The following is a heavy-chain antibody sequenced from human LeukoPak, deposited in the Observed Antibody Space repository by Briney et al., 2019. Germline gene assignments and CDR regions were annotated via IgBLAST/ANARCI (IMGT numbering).Heavy chain of an antibody. CDR3: AKDVSAGYSSSWCDAFDI. V-gene: IGHV3-30*02. Sequence: GGSLRLSCAASGFTFSSYGMHWVRQAPGKGLEWVAFIRYDGSNKYYADSVKGRFTISRDNSKNTLYLQMNSLRAEDTALYYCAKDVSAGYSSSWCDAFDIWGQGTMVTVSS. CDR1: GFTFSSYG. J-gene: IGHJ3*02. D-gene: IGHD6-13*01. CDR2: IRYDGSNK.